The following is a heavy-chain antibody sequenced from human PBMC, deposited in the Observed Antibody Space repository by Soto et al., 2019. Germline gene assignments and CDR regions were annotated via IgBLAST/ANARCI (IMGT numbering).Heavy chain of an antibody. Sequence: EVQLLESGGGLVQPGGSLRLSCAASGFTFISYAMSWVRQAPGKVLEWVSSITSSGATTYYADSVKGRFIISRDNSKNPLHLQMNSLRAEDTAVYYCAKGGYSHGYIDHWGQGTLVTVSS. CDR1: GFTFISYA. CDR3: AKGGYSHGYIDH. J-gene: IGHJ4*02. V-gene: IGHV3-23*01. D-gene: IGHD5-18*01. CDR2: ITSSGATT.